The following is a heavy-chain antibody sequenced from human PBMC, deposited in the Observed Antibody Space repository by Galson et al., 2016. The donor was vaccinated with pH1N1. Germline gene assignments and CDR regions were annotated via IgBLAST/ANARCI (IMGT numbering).Heavy chain of an antibody. D-gene: IGHD3-10*01. CDR3: IRDRGRLREY. CDR1: GYIFIRDY. CDR2: IDPSNGGT. V-gene: IGHV1-46*03. J-gene: IGHJ4*02. Sequence: SVKVSCKASGYIFIRDYFHWVRQAPGQGLEWMGVIDPSNGGTTYAQKFQGSVTMTRDTSTSTVYMDLSGLKSEDAAVYYCIRDRGRLREYWGQGTLVTVSS.